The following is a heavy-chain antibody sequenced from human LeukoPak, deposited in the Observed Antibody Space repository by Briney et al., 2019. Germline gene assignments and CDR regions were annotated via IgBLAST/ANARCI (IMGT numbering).Heavy chain of an antibody. J-gene: IGHJ5*02. CDR2: IYHGGST. CDR1: GYSISSGYY. CDR3: ARGDYSSSWYEYNWFDP. D-gene: IGHD6-13*01. V-gene: IGHV4-38-2*02. Sequence: SETLSLTCTVSGYSISSGYYWGWIRQPPGKGLEWIGSIYHGGSTYYSPSLKSRVTISVDTSKNQFSLKLNSVTAADTAVYYCARGDYSSSWYEYNWFDPWGQGTLVTVSS.